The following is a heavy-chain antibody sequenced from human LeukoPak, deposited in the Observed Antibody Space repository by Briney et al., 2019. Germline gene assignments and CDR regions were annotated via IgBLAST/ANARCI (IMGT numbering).Heavy chain of an antibody. CDR3: AMILDRSGWYSSAFDI. CDR1: GGSISSYY. Sequence: SETLSLTCTVSGGSISSYYWSWIRQPPGKGLEWIGYIYYSGSTNYNPSLKSRVTISVDTSKNQFSLKLSSVTAADTAVYYCAMILDRSGWYSSAFDIWGQGTMVTVSS. J-gene: IGHJ3*02. CDR2: IYYSGST. D-gene: IGHD6-19*01. V-gene: IGHV4-59*08.